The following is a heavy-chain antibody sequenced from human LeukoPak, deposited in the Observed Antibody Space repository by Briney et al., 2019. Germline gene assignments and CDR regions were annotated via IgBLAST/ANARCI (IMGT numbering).Heavy chain of an antibody. V-gene: IGHV3-9*01. J-gene: IGHJ6*02. CDR3: AKDMAESHNYYYYGMDV. Sequence: GGSLRPSCAASGFTFDDYAMHWVRQAPGKGLEWVSGISWNSGSIGYADSVKGRFTISRDNAKNSLYLQMNSLRAEDTALYYCAKDMAESHNYYYYGMDVWGQGTTVTVSS. CDR1: GFTFDDYA. CDR2: ISWNSGSI.